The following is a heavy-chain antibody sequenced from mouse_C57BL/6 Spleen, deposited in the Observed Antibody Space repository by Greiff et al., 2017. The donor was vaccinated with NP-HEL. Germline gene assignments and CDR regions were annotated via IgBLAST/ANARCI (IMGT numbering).Heavy chain of an antibody. CDR3: ARSRVTAYYFDY. D-gene: IGHD2-2*01. J-gene: IGHJ2*01. V-gene: IGHV1-50*01. CDR2: IDPSDSYT. Sequence: VQLQQPGAELVKPGASVKLSCKASGYTFTSYWMQWVKQRPGQGLEWIGEIDPSDSYTNYNQKFKGKATLTVDTSSSTAYMQLSSLTSEDSAVYYCARSRVTAYYFDYWGQGTTLTVSS. CDR1: GYTFTSYW.